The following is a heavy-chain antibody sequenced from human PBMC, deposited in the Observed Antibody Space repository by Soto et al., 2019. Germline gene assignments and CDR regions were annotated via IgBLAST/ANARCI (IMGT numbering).Heavy chain of an antibody. CDR1: GGSISSYY. CDR2: IYYSGST. V-gene: IGHV4-59*08. CDR3: ARVAYYYDSSGYPRIHFDY. Sequence: PSETLSLTCTVSGGSISSYYWSWIRQPPGKGLEWIGYIYYSGSTNYNPSLKSRVTISVDTSKNQFSLKLSSVTAADTAVYYCARVAYYYDSSGYPRIHFDYWGQGTLVTVSS. D-gene: IGHD3-22*01. J-gene: IGHJ4*02.